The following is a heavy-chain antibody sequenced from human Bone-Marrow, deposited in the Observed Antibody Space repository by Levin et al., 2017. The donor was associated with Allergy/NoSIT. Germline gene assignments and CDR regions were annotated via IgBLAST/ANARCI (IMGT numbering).Heavy chain of an antibody. CDR2: IWYDGSNK. J-gene: IGHJ5*02. CDR1: GFTFSSYG. D-gene: IGHD6-19*01. CDR3: AREGSGWYLGWFDP. V-gene: IGHV3-33*01. Sequence: GGSLRLSCAASGFTFSSYGMHWVRQAPGKGLEWVAVIWYDGSNKYYADSVKGRFTISRDNSKNTLYLQMNSLRAEDTAVYYCAREGSGWYLGWFDPWGQGTLVTVSS.